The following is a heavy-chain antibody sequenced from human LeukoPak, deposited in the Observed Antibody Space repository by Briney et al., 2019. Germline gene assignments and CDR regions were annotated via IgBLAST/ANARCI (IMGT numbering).Heavy chain of an antibody. J-gene: IGHJ2*01. CDR3: ARDLRPHWYFDL. CDR2: INPSGGST. Sequence: ASVKVSCKASGYTFTSCYMHWVRQAPGQGLEWMGIINPSGGSTSYAQKFQGRVTMTRDTSTSTVYMELSSLRSEDTAVYYCARDLRPHWYFDLWGRGTLVTVSS. CDR1: GYTFTSCY. V-gene: IGHV1-46*01.